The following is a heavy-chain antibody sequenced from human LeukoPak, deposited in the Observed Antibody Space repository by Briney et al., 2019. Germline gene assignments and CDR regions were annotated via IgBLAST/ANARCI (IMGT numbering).Heavy chain of an antibody. Sequence: SETLSLTCAVYGGSFSGYYWSWIRQPPGKGLEWIGEINHSESTNYNPSLKSRVTISVDTSKNQFSLKLSSVTAADTAVYYCARGRGIAVAGRTKNFDYWGQGTLVTVSS. CDR1: GGSFSGYY. J-gene: IGHJ4*02. CDR3: ARGRGIAVAGRTKNFDY. D-gene: IGHD6-19*01. CDR2: INHSEST. V-gene: IGHV4-34*01.